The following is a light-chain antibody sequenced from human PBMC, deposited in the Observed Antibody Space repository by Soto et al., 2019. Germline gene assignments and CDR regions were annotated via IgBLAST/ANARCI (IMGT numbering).Light chain of an antibody. CDR1: NY. J-gene: IGLJ2*01. CDR3: SSFAGNNNLV. CDR2: EVS. V-gene: IGLV2-8*01. Sequence: QSVLTQPPSASGSPGQSVTISCTGTNYVSWYQQHPGKAPKLMISEVSKRPSGVPDRFSGSKSGNTASLTVSGLQAEDEADYYCSSFAGNNNLVFGGGTKVTVL.